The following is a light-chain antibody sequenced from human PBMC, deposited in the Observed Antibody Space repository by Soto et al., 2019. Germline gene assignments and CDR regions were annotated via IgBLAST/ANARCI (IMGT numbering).Light chain of an antibody. CDR1: GKDVGGYNA. Sequence: QSALTQPASVSGSPGQSITISCAGTGKDVGGYNAVSWYQQHPGKAPKLVIHGVTNRPSGTSDRFSGSKSGNTASLTISGLQTEDEADYYGASYASGGAYVFGAGTKVTVL. V-gene: IGLV2-14*03. J-gene: IGLJ1*01. CDR3: ASYASGGAYV. CDR2: GVT.